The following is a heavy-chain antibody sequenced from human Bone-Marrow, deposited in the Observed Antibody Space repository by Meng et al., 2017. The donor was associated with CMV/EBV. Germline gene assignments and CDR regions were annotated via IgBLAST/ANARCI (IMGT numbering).Heavy chain of an antibody. Sequence: SVKVSCKASGGTFSSYAISWVRQAPGQGLEWMGGIIPIFGTANYAQKFQGRVTITTDESTSTAYMELSSLRSEDTAVYYCARVRQIVVVPEYYFADWGHGTLVTFAS. CDR3: ARVRQIVVVPEYYFAD. J-gene: IGHJ4*01. V-gene: IGHV1-69*05. CDR2: IIPIFGTA. D-gene: IGHD2-2*01. CDR1: GGTFSSYA.